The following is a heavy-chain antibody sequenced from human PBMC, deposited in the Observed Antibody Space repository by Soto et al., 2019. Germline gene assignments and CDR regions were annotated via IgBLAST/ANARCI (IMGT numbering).Heavy chain of an antibody. CDR3: PRAVGIGVTALDL. Sequence: QERLVQSGAELRRPGASVKISCRASGYNFPSFNVNWVRQASGQGPEWLGWMNPTNGNAAFARDFQGGVTSTGDLSTATDVWDVGGVSSGDTAIYSCPRAVGIGVTALDLWAPGTLVTVS. D-gene: IGHD2-21*02. J-gene: IGHJ5*02. V-gene: IGHV1-8*01. CDR1: GYNFPSFN. CDR2: MNPTNGNA.